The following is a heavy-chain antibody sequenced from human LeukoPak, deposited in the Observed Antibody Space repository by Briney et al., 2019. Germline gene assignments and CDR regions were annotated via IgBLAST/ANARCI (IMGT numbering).Heavy chain of an antibody. CDR1: GGTSSSYA. V-gene: IGHV1-69*01. CDR2: IIPIFGTA. Sequence: SVKVSCKASGGTSSSYAISWVRQAPGQGLEWMGGIIPIFGTANYAQKFQGRVTITADESTSTAYMELSSLRSEDTAVYYCARGICSSTSCYHANWGQGTLVTVSS. J-gene: IGHJ4*02. CDR3: ARGICSSTSCYHAN. D-gene: IGHD2-2*01.